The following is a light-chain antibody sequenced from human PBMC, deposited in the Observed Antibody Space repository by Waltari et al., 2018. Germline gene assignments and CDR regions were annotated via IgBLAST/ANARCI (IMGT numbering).Light chain of an antibody. CDR2: DVS. CDR1: SRYVGGYNY. V-gene: IGLV2-14*01. Sequence: QSALTQPAPVSGPPGPSITIPCTGTSRYVGGYNYVPWYQQHPGKAPKLISYDVSKRPSGVSNRFSDSKSGNAASLTISGLQAEDEADYYCSSYTSSFVVFGGGTKLTVL. J-gene: IGLJ2*01. CDR3: SSYTSSFVV.